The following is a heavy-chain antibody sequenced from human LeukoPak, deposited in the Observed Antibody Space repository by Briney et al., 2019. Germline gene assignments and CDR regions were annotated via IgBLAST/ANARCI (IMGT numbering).Heavy chain of an antibody. CDR3: AREKDDSSGFYFDY. J-gene: IGHJ4*02. D-gene: IGHD3-22*01. CDR1: GFTFSTYW. V-gene: IGHV3-74*01. CDR2: INSDESSI. Sequence: GGSLRLSCAASGFTFSTYWMHWVRQAPGKGLVWVSRINSDESSISYADSVKGRFTIFRDNAKNTLYLQMNSLRAEDTAVYYCAREKDDSSGFYFDYWGQGTLVTVSS.